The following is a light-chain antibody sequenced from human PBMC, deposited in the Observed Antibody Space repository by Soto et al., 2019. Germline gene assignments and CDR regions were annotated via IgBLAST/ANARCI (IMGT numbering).Light chain of an antibody. Sequence: QSVLTQPASVSGSPGQSITISCTGTSSDVGGYNYVSWYQQHPGKAPKLMIYEVSNRPSGVSNHFSGSKSGNTASLTISGLQAEDEGDYYCSSYTSSSTYVFGTGTKLTVL. CDR2: EVS. CDR1: SSDVGGYNY. J-gene: IGLJ1*01. CDR3: SSYTSSSTYV. V-gene: IGLV2-14*01.